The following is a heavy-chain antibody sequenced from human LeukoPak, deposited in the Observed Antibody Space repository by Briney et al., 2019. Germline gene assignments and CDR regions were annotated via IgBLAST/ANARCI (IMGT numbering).Heavy chain of an antibody. V-gene: IGHV3-15*01. Sequence: GGSLRLSCAASGFTFSNAWMSWVRQAPGKGLEWVGRIKSKTDGGTTDYAAPVKGRFTISRDDSKNTLYLQMNSLKTEDTAVYYCTTDRLTIFGVVIVPDFDYWGRGTLVTVSS. CDR3: TTDRLTIFGVVIVPDFDY. D-gene: IGHD3-3*01. CDR1: GFTFSNAW. CDR2: IKSKTDGGTT. J-gene: IGHJ4*02.